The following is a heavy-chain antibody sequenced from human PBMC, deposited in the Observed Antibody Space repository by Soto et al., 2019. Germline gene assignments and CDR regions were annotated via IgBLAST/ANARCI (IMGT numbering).Heavy chain of an antibody. V-gene: IGHV3-72*01. D-gene: IGHD5-12*01. CDR2: SRDKVHSHTT. Sequence: EVQLAESGGGLVQPGGSLRLSCAASGFTFSDHYMDWVRQAPGKGLEWVGRSRDKVHSHTTEYAASVKGRFTISRGDSEHSLYLQMNSLKTEDTAVYYCARGVVSTGYFDYWGQGTLVNVSS. CDR3: ARGVVSTGYFDY. J-gene: IGHJ4*02. CDR1: GFTFSDHY.